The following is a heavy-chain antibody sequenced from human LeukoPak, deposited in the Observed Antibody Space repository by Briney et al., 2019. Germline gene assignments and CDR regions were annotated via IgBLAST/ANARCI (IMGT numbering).Heavy chain of an antibody. D-gene: IGHD3-10*01. CDR3: ARRWYSGSESYFDY. CDR1: GYTFTSYY. Sequence: GASVKVSCKASGYTFTSYYMHWVRQAPGQGLEWMGWINPNSGGTNYAQKFQGRVTMTRDTSISTAYMELSRLRSDDTAVYYCARRWYSGSESYFDYWGQGTLVTVSS. J-gene: IGHJ4*02. CDR2: INPNSGGT. V-gene: IGHV1-2*02.